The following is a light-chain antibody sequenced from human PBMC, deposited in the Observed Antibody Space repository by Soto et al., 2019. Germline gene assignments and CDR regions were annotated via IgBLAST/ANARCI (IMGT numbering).Light chain of an antibody. CDR3: SSYAGSYIWYV. Sequence: QSVLTQPPSASGSPGQSVTISCTGTSSDIGGYNFVSWYQHHPGKAPKLMIFEVTKRPSGVPDRFSGSKSGNTASLTVSGLQAEDEADYYCSSYAGSYIWYVFGTGTKVTVL. V-gene: IGLV2-8*01. CDR2: EVT. J-gene: IGLJ1*01. CDR1: SSDIGGYNF.